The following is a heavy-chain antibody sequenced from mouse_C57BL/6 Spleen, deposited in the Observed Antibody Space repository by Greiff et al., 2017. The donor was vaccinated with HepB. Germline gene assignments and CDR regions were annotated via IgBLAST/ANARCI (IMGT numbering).Heavy chain of an antibody. J-gene: IGHJ1*03. Sequence: LSCPSSFSPFPRSCLAFFPPLPGPGLAWIGNIYPSDSETHYNQKFKDKATLTVDKSSSTAYMQLSSLTSEDSAVYYCARTDYGSSYYFDVWGTGTTVTVSS. D-gene: IGHD1-1*01. V-gene: IGHV1-61*01. CDR3: ARTDYGSSYYFDV. CDR1: FSPFPRSC. CDR2: IYPSDSET.